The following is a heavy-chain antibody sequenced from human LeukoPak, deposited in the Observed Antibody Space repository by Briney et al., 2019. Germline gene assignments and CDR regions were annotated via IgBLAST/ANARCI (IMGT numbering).Heavy chain of an antibody. CDR3: ARVGVEMATTSYNWFDP. CDR1: GGSISSYY. CDR2: IYTSGST. V-gene: IGHV4-4*07. J-gene: IGHJ5*02. Sequence: SETLSLTCTVSGGSISSYYWSWIRQPAGKGLEWIGRIYTSGSTNYNPSLKSRVTISVDTSKNQFSLKLSSVTAADTAVYYCARVGVEMATTSYNWFDPWGQGTLVTVSS. D-gene: IGHD5-24*01.